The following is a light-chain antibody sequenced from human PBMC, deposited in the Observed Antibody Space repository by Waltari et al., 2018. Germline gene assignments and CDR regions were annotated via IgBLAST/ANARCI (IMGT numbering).Light chain of an antibody. Sequence: QSALAQPASVSGSPGQSITISCPGTSSDLGAYNFVSCYQHHPGKAPKLIIYDVSRWPSGVSNRFSGSKSGNTASLTISGLQAEDEADYYCSSYTTISTTLFGGGTKVTVL. J-gene: IGLJ2*01. CDR2: DVS. CDR3: SSYTTISTTL. V-gene: IGLV2-14*01. CDR1: SSDLGAYNF.